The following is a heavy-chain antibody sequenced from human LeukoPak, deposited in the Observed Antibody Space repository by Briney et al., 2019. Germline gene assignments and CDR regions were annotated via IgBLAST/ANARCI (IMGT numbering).Heavy chain of an antibody. J-gene: IGHJ3*02. V-gene: IGHV4-59*01. CDR2: IFYSGDT. D-gene: IGHD1-26*01. CDR3: ARLGGSPPLSAFDI. Sequence: SETLSLTCTVSGGSINSYYWSWIRQLPGKGLEWVGYIFYSGDTNYNPSLKSRVTISLDTSKNQVSLKLSSVIAADTAVYYCARLGGSPPLSAFDIWGQGTMVTVSS. CDR1: GGSINSYY.